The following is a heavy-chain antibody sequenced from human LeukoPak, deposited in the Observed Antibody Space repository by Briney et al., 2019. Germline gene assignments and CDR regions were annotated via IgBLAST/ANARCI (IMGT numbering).Heavy chain of an antibody. CDR3: ARERVNCGGDCIDY. V-gene: IGHV3-48*03. J-gene: IGHJ4*02. Sequence: GGSLRLSCAASGFTFSTYEMNWVRQASGKGLEWLSYITSSGSNIQYADSVKGRFTISRDNTKNSLYLQMNSLRAEDTAVYYCARERVNCGGDCIDYWGQGTLVTVSS. CDR1: GFTFSTYE. CDR2: ITSSGSNI. D-gene: IGHD2-21*02.